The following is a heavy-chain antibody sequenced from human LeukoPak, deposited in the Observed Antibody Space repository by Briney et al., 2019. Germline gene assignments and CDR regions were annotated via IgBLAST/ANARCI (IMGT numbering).Heavy chain of an antibody. D-gene: IGHD2-15*01. CDR2: IRSKAHGGTT. CDR3: TRAGRYCSGGSCYSFY. Sequence: PGRSLRLSCTASGFTVGDYAMSWFRQAPGEGLEWVGFIRSKAHGGTTEYAASVKGRFTISRDDSKRIAYLQMDSLKTEDTAVYYCTRAGRYCSGGSCYSFYWGQGTLVTVSS. CDR1: GFTVGDYA. V-gene: IGHV3-49*03. J-gene: IGHJ4*02.